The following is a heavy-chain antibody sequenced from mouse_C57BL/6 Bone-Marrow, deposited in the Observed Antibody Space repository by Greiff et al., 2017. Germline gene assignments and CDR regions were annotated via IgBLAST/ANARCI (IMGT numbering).Heavy chain of an antibody. CDR1: GYTFTSYG. V-gene: IGHV1-81*01. D-gene: IGHD1-1*01. J-gene: IGHJ3*01. CDR3: LRLGGFAY. Sequence: VHLVESGAELARPGASVKLSCKASGYTFTSYGISWVKQRTGQGLEWIGEIYPRSGNTYYNEKFKGKATLTADKSSSTAYMELRSLTSEDSAVYFCLRLGGFAYWGQGTLVTVSA. CDR2: IYPRSGNT.